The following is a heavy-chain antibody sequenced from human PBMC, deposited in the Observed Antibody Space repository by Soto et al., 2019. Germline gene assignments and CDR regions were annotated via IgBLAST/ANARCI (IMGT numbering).Heavy chain of an antibody. Sequence: QVQLVQSGAEVKKPGSSVKVSCKASGDTFSSYAISWVRQAPGQGLEWMGEIIPISGITNYAQKFQGRVTITADESMSTAYMELSSLRSEDTAVYYCTRSLIGVPGRFDYWGQGTLVTVSS. V-gene: IGHV1-69*01. J-gene: IGHJ4*02. D-gene: IGHD6-19*01. CDR2: IIPISGIT. CDR3: TRSLIGVPGRFDY. CDR1: GDTFSSYA.